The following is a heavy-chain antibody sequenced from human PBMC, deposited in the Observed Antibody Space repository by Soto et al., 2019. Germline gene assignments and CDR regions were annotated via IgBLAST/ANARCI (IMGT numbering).Heavy chain of an antibody. J-gene: IGHJ4*02. V-gene: IGHV3-74*01. D-gene: IGHD2-21*02. CDR2: INSDGNIK. CDR1: GFTFSNYW. CDR3: ARLPVTAVTSIDY. Sequence: EVQLVESGGGLVQPGGSLRLSFAASGFTFSNYWMHWVRQAPGKGLVWVSRINSDGNIKDYADSVKGRFTISRDNARNRLYLQVNSLTDEDTAVYYCARLPVTAVTSIDYWGQGTLVSVSS.